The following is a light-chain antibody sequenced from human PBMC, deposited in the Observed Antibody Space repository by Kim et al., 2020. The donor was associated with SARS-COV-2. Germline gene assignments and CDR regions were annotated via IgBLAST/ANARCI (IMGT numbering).Light chain of an antibody. Sequence: SPGERAPLSSTASQTINNKLVWYQHKPGQAPRLLIYDATTRATGVPARFIGSGSETDFTLTISSLQSEDFAVYYCQQSNDWPPLTFGQGTKVDIK. V-gene: IGKV3-15*01. CDR3: QQSNDWPPLT. CDR1: QTINNK. J-gene: IGKJ1*01. CDR2: DAT.